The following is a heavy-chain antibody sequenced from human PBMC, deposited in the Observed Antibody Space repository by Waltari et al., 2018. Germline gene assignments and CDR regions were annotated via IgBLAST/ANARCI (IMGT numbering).Heavy chain of an antibody. Sequence: EVQLVESGGGLVKPGGSLSLSCAASGFTFSSHSMNWVRQAPGKGLEWVSSISSSSSYIDYADSVKGRFTISRDNAKNSLYLQMNSLRAEDTAVYYCARVTMVRGNWYFDLWGRGTLVTVSS. CDR2: ISSSSSYI. V-gene: IGHV3-21*01. CDR1: GFTFSSHS. J-gene: IGHJ2*01. CDR3: ARVTMVRGNWYFDL. D-gene: IGHD3-10*01.